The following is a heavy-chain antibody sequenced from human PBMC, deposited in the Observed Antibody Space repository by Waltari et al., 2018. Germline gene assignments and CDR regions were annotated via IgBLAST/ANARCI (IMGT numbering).Heavy chain of an antibody. D-gene: IGHD3-10*01. V-gene: IGHV4-39*01. CDR3: ARRLGSGSYFNQGWFDP. Sequence: QLELQESGPRLVKPSETLSLRCTVSGVSITRNSYYYYWIRQPPGKGLEGIGTVYYIGTTYYNPSLESRVTISVDSSTNQFSLNLTSVTAADTAVYFCARRLGSGSYFNQGWFDPWGHGTLVTVSS. CDR1: GVSITRNSYY. J-gene: IGHJ5*02. CDR2: VYYIGTT.